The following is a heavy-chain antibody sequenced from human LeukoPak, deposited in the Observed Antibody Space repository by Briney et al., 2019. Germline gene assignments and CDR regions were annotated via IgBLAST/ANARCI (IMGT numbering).Heavy chain of an antibody. V-gene: IGHV4-34*01. J-gene: IGHJ6*03. CDR2: INHSGST. Sequence: SETLSLTCAVYGGSFSGYYWSWIRQPPGKGLEWIGEINHSGSTNYNPSLKSRVTISVDTSKNQFSLKLSSVTAADTAVYYCARDKSGIAAAGGYYYYYMDVWGKGTTVTISS. D-gene: IGHD6-13*01. CDR1: GGSFSGYY. CDR3: ARDKSGIAAAGGYYYYYMDV.